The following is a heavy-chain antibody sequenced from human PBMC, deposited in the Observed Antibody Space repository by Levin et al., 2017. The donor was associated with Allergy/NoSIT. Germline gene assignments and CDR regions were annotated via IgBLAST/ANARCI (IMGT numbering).Heavy chain of an antibody. CDR2: ISAYNGNT. J-gene: IGHJ4*02. D-gene: IGHD6-13*01. V-gene: IGHV1-18*01. Sequence: GESLKISCKASGYTFTSYGISWVRQAPGQGLEWMGWISAYNGNTNYAQKLQGRVTMTTDTSTSTAYMELRSLRSDDTAVYYYARPAQLVLGWDFDYWGQGTLVTVSS. CDR1: GYTFTSYG. CDR3: ARPAQLVLGWDFDY.